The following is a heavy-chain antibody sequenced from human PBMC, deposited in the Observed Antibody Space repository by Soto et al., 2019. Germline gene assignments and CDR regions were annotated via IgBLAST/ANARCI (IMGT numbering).Heavy chain of an antibody. V-gene: IGHV4-39*01. CDR3: AMVVPAAKAYYFDY. D-gene: IGHD2-2*01. Sequence: QLQLQESGPGLVKPSETLSLTCTVSGGSISSSSYYWGWIRQPPGKGLEWIGSIYYSGSTYYNPSLKSRVPISVDTSKNQFSLKLSSVTAADTAVYYCAMVVPAAKAYYFDYWGQGTLVTVSS. CDR2: IYYSGST. CDR1: GGSISSSSYY. J-gene: IGHJ4*02.